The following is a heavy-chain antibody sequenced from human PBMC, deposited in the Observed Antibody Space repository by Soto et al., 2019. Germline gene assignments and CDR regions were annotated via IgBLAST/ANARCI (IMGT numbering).Heavy chain of an antibody. D-gene: IGHD3-22*01. J-gene: IGHJ6*02. V-gene: IGHV3-23*01. CDR2: ISGSGGST. CDR1: GFTFSSYA. CDR3: AKDLERRNYYDSSAPMDV. Sequence: VGSLRLSCAASGFTFSSYAMSWVRQAPGKGLEWVSAISGSGGSTYYADSVKGRFTISRDNSKNTLYLQMNSLRAEDTAVYYCAKDLERRNYYDSSAPMDVWGQGTTVTVSS.